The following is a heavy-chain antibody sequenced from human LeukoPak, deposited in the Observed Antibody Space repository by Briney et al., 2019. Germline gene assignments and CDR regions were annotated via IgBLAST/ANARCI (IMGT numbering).Heavy chain of an antibody. CDR3: ARDCDDHNHFHDKRAFDV. J-gene: IGHJ3*01. CDR2: INTDGGGT. D-gene: IGHD2/OR15-2a*01. V-gene: IGHV1-2*02. Sequence: ASVKVSCKASGYSFTDYYIHWLRQAPGQGLEWMGWINTDGGGTKSAQKFQGRVTMTRDTSISTSYMELPRVTSDDTAVYYCARDCDDHNHFHDKRAFDVWGPGAVVTVSS. CDR1: GYSFTDYY.